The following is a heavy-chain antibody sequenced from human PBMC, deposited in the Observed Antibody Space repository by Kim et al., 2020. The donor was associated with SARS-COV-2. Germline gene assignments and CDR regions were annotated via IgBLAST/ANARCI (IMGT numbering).Heavy chain of an antibody. Sequence: SSSPSLKGHVTISAEHSIGTAYLQWTSLKASDTAIYYCARLTVITGLFDPWGQGTLVTVSS. D-gene: IGHD4-17*01. CDR3: ARLTVITGLFDP. V-gene: IGHV5-51*01. J-gene: IGHJ5*02.